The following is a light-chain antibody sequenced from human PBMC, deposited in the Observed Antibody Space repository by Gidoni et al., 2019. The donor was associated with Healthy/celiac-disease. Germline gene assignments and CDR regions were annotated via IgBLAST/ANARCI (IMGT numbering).Light chain of an antibody. Sequence: DIQMTQSPSTLSASVGDRVTITCRASQSISSWLAWYQQKPGKAPKLLIYKASSLESGVPSRFRGSGSGTEFTLTISSLQPDDFATYSCQQYNSYQYTFGQGTKLEIK. CDR1: QSISSW. V-gene: IGKV1-5*03. CDR3: QQYNSYQYT. CDR2: KAS. J-gene: IGKJ2*01.